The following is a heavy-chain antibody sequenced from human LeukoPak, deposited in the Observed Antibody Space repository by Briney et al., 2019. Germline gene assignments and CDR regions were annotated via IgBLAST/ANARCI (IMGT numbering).Heavy chain of an antibody. CDR1: GFTFSSYA. J-gene: IGHJ6*03. CDR2: ISGSGGST. Sequence: PGGSLRLSCAASGFTFSSYAMSWVRQAPGKGLEWASAISGSGGSTYYADSVKGRFTISRDNSKNTLYLQMNSLRAEDTAVYYCAKDLRSDFWSGYYVRGLSAYYMDVWGKGTTVTVSS. V-gene: IGHV3-23*01. D-gene: IGHD3-3*01. CDR3: AKDLRSDFWSGYYVRGLSAYYMDV.